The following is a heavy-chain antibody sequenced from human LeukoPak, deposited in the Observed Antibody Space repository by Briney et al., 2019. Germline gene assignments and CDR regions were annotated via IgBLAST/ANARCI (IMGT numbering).Heavy chain of an antibody. Sequence: GGPLRLSCAASGFTFSSYAMSWVRQAPGKGLEWVAFIRYDGSDKYYADSVKGRFTISRDNSKNTLYLQMNSLRAEDTAIYYCAKASWGGVTTTYFDYWGQGNLVTVSS. V-gene: IGHV3-30*02. J-gene: IGHJ4*02. CDR3: AKASWGGVTTTYFDY. CDR2: IRYDGSDK. D-gene: IGHD3-16*01. CDR1: GFTFSSYA.